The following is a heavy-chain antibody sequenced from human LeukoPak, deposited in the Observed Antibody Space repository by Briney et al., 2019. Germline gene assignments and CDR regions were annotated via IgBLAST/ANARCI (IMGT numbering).Heavy chain of an antibody. Sequence: GASVKVSCKSSGYTFTSYDIDWVRQATGQGLEWMGWMNPNSGNTGYAQKLQGRVTMTTDTSTSTAYMELRSLRSDDTAVYYCARAGIRGGSDYWGQGTLVTVSS. CDR1: GYTFTSYD. V-gene: IGHV1-8*01. CDR2: MNPNSGNT. J-gene: IGHJ4*02. CDR3: ARAGIRGGSDY. D-gene: IGHD5-12*01.